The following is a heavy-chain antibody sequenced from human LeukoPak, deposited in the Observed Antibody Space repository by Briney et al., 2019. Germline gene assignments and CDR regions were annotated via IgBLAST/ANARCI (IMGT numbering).Heavy chain of an antibody. V-gene: IGHV3-21*06. J-gene: IGHJ4*02. CDR2: ISSSSSYI. Sequence: GGSQRLSRAASGFTFSSYAMNWVRQAPGKGLEWVSSISSSSSYIYYADSVKGRFTISRDNAKNSLYLQMNSLRAEDTAVYYCARGSEWELLSCDYWGQGTLVTVSS. CDR3: ARGSEWELLSCDY. CDR1: GFTFSSYA. D-gene: IGHD1-26*01.